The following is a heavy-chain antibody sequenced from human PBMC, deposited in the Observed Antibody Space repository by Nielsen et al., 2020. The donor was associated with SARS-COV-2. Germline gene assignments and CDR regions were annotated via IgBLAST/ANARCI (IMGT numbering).Heavy chain of an antibody. J-gene: IGHJ5*02. CDR1: GYTFTSYG. V-gene: IGHV1-69*06. CDR3: ATGTVLRFSDWFDP. D-gene: IGHD3-3*01. Sequence: SVKVSCKASGYTFTSYGISWVRQAPGQGLEWMGGIIPIFGTANYAQKFQGRVTMTEDTSTDTAYMELSSLRSEDTAVYYCATGTVLRFSDWFDPWGQGTLVTVSS. CDR2: IIPIFGTA.